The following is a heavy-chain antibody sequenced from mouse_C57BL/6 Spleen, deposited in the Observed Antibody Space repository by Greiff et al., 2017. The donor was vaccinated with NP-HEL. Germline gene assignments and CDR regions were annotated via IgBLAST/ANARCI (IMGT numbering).Heavy chain of an antibody. CDR1: GFNFKNTY. CDR2: IDPANGNT. Sequence: VQLQQSVAELVRPGASVKLSCTASGFNFKNTYMHWVKQRPEQGLEWIGRIDPANGNTKYAPKFQGKATITADTSSNTAYLQLSSLTSEDTAIYYCARNYYGSSFDYWGQGTTLTVSS. D-gene: IGHD1-1*01. CDR3: ARNYYGSSFDY. J-gene: IGHJ2*01. V-gene: IGHV14-3*01.